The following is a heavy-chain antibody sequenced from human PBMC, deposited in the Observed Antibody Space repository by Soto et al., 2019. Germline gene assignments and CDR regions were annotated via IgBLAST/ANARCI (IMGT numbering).Heavy chain of an antibody. Sequence: QVQLVQSGAEVKKPGASVKVSCKASGYTFTSYYMHWVRQAPGQGLEWMGIINPRGGSTSYAQKYQGRVTMTRDTSTSTVYMELSSLRSEDTAVYYCASSSPGSRTLMDIWGQGTMVTVSS. CDR1: GYTFTSYY. D-gene: IGHD6-13*01. V-gene: IGHV1-46*03. CDR3: ASSSPGSRTLMDI. CDR2: INPRGGST. J-gene: IGHJ3*02.